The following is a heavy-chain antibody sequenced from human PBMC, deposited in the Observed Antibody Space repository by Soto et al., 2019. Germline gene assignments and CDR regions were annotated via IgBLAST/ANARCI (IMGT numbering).Heavy chain of an antibody. D-gene: IGHD3-3*01. V-gene: IGHV4-30-2*01. Sequence: SETLSLTCTVSGGSISSGNFSWTWIRQPPGKGLEWIAYIFHTGSTFYNSSLKPRVSISVDRSKNQFSLKLKSVTETDTAVYYCARVKVGDLFRFNWFFDLWGRGTLVTVYS. CDR3: ARVKVGDLFRFNWFFDL. J-gene: IGHJ2*01. CDR1: GGSISSGNFS. CDR2: IFHTGST.